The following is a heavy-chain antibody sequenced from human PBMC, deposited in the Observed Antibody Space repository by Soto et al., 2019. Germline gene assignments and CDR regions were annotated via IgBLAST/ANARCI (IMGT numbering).Heavy chain of an antibody. Sequence: PGGSLRLSCAASGFTFDDYAMHWVRQAPGKGLEWVSGISWNSGSIGYADSVKGRFTISRDNAKNSLYLQMNSLRGEDTALYYCAKGYSSGWDQLYYMDVWGKGTTVTVSS. V-gene: IGHV3-9*01. CDR1: GFTFDDYA. CDR2: ISWNSGSI. J-gene: IGHJ6*03. CDR3: AKGYSSGWDQLYYMDV. D-gene: IGHD6-19*01.